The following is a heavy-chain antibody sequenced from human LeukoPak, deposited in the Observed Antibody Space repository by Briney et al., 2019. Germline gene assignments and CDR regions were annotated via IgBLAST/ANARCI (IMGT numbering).Heavy chain of an antibody. Sequence: PSETPSLTCTVSGGSISSSSYYWGWIRQPPGKGLEWIGSIYYSGSTYYNPSLKSRVTISVDTSKNQFSLKLSSVTAADTAVYYCASWVVGATIRDYWGQGTLATVSS. CDR1: GGSISSSSYY. V-gene: IGHV4-39*01. CDR2: IYYSGST. J-gene: IGHJ4*02. CDR3: ASWVVGATIRDY. D-gene: IGHD1-26*01.